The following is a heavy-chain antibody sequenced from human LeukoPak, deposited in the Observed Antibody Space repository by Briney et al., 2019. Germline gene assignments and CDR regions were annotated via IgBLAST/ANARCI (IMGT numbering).Heavy chain of an antibody. D-gene: IGHD6-19*01. V-gene: IGHV1-2*02. CDR2: MHPNSGGT. CDR1: GYTFTAYY. CDR3: ATSSGYSSSCGAFDI. J-gene: IGHJ3*02. Sequence: GASVRVSCKASGYTFTAYYMHWVRQAPGQGLEWMGWMHPNSGGTHYEQKFQGRVTMTRDTSISTAYMEVSRLTSDDTAVYYCATSSGYSSSCGAFDIWGQGTMVTVSS.